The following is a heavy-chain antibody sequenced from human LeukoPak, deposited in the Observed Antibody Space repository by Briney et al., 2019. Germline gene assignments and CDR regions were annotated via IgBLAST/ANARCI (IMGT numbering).Heavy chain of an antibody. CDR1: GYTFTSYY. J-gene: IGHJ5*02. Sequence: GASVKVSCKASGYTFTSYYMHWVRQAPGEGLEWMGIINPSGGSTSYAQKFQGRVTMTRDTSISTAYMELSRLRSDDTAVYYCARTAAAGTSQFYMRPFDPWGQGTLVTVSS. D-gene: IGHD6-13*01. V-gene: IGHV1-46*01. CDR3: ARTAAAGTSQFYMRPFDP. CDR2: INPSGGST.